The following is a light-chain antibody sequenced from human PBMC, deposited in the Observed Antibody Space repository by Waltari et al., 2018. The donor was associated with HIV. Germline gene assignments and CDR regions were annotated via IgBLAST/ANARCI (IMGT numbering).Light chain of an antibody. Sequence: QSVLTQPPSASGTPGQRVTISCSGGSSNIDGSTVNWYQQTPGPAPKLLIFTDNQRPSGVTGRLSGSKSGTAASLAISGLQSEDEADYYCSAWDDSLRGPVFGGGTKLTVL. CDR2: TDN. CDR1: SSNIDGST. J-gene: IGLJ2*01. V-gene: IGLV1-44*01. CDR3: SAWDDSLRGPV.